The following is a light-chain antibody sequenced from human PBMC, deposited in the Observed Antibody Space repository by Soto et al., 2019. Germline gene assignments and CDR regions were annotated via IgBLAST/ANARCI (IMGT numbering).Light chain of an antibody. Sequence: QAVVTQPASVSGSPGQSITISCTGTSSDVGGYNYVSWYQQHPGKAPKLIIYDVSRRPSGVSNRFSGSKSGNTASLTISGLQAEDEADYYCSSYISSDAFEFGGGTQLTVL. CDR2: DVS. V-gene: IGLV2-14*01. J-gene: IGLJ7*01. CDR3: SSYISSDAFE. CDR1: SSDVGGYNY.